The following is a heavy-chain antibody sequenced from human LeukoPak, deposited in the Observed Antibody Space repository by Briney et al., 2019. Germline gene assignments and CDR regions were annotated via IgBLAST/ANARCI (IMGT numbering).Heavy chain of an antibody. D-gene: IGHD6-6*01. V-gene: IGHV1-69*04. J-gene: IGHJ4*02. Sequence: ASVKVSCKASGGTFSSYAISWVRQAPGQGLEWMGRIIPILGMANYAQKFQGRVTITADKSTSTAYMELSSLRSEDTAVYYCAIHGFSEYGYWGQGTLVTVSS. CDR3: AIHGFSEYGY. CDR2: IIPILGMA. CDR1: GGTFSSYA.